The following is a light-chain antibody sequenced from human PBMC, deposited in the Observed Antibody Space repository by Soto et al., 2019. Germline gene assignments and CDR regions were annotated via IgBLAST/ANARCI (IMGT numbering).Light chain of an antibody. CDR3: QQRSNGGLT. Sequence: EIVLTQSPATLSLPPGERATLSCRASQSVSSYLAWYQQKPGQAPRLLIYDASNRATGIPARFSGSGSGTDFTLTISSLEPEDFAVYYCQQRSNGGLTFGGGTKVEIK. CDR1: QSVSSY. CDR2: DAS. J-gene: IGKJ4*01. V-gene: IGKV3-11*01.